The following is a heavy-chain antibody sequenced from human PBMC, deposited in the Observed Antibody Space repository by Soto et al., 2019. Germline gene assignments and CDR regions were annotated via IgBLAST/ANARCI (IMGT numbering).Heavy chain of an antibody. CDR1: GGTFSSYA. Sequence: QVQLVQSGAEVKKPGSSVKVSCKASGGTFSSYAISWVRQAPGQGLEWMGGIIPIFGTANYAQKFQGRVTITADESTSTAYMERSSLRYEDTAVYYWARARGVGYGAALGYWGQGTLVTVSS. D-gene: IGHD4-17*01. CDR3: ARARGVGYGAALGY. V-gene: IGHV1-69*01. CDR2: IIPIFGTA. J-gene: IGHJ4*02.